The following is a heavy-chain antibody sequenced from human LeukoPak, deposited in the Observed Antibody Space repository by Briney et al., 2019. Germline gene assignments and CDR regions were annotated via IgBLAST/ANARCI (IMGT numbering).Heavy chain of an antibody. J-gene: IGHJ4*02. CDR1: GGPISSSDYY. V-gene: IGHV4-39*02. CDR3: AREHDFLTDYSFDY. D-gene: IGHD3-9*01. Sequence: SETLSLTCTVSGGPISSSDYYWGWIRQPPGKGLEWIGTIYYSGSTYYNPSLKSRVTISVDTSANTAYVELSSLRSEDTAVYYCAREHDFLTDYSFDYWGQGTLVTVSS. CDR2: IYYSGST.